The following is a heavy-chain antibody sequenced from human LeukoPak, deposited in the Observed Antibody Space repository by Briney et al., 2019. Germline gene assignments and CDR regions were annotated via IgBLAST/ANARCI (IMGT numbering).Heavy chain of an antibody. Sequence: HPGGSLRLSCAASGFTFSSYSMNWVRQAPGKGLEWVAYIRSSGSPIYYADSVKGRFTISRDIAKNSLYLQMNSLRAEDTAVYYCASRAPKDYGGNFAAWGQGTLVTVSS. D-gene: IGHD4-23*01. CDR2: IRSSGSPI. CDR3: ASRAPKDYGGNFAA. V-gene: IGHV3-48*01. J-gene: IGHJ4*02. CDR1: GFTFSSYS.